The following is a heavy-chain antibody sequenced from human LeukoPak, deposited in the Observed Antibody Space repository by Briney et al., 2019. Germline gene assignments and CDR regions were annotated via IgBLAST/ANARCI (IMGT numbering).Heavy chain of an antibody. CDR3: ARDSGSYLQPTDY. V-gene: IGHV3-23*01. Sequence: PGGSLRLSCAASGFTFRTYAMTWVRQAPGKGLEWVSSITGNGGSTYYADSVKGRFTIPRDNSKNTLYLQMDSLRAEDTAVYHCARDSGSYLQPTDYWGQGTLVTVSS. D-gene: IGHD1-26*01. CDR1: GFTFRTYA. J-gene: IGHJ4*02. CDR2: ITGNGGST.